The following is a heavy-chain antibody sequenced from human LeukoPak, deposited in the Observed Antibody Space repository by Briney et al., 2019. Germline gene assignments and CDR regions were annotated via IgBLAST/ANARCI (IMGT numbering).Heavy chain of an antibody. Sequence: SETLSLTCTVSGGSISTGNYYYSWIRQSAGKGMEWIGNIYMSGSTRYNPSLMSRVAMAVDTSKNQFSLKISSATAADTAVYYCARDWGIAAATPYYFDPWGQGILVTVSS. CDR3: ARDWGIAAATPYYFDP. CDR2: IYMSGST. D-gene: IGHD6-13*01. CDR1: GGSISTGNYY. J-gene: IGHJ4*02. V-gene: IGHV4-61*09.